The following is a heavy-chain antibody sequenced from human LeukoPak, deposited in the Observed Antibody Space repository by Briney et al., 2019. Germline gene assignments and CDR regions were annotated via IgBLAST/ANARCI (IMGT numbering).Heavy chain of an antibody. CDR2: MNPNSGNT. CDR3: ARAYYDFWSGYWSKTEWMYYYYYMDV. Sequence: ASVKVSCKASGYTFTSYDINWVRQATGQGLEWMGWMNPNSGNTGYAQKFQGRVTITRNTSISTAYMELSSLRSEDTAVYYCARAYYDFWSGYWSKTEWMYYYYYMDVWGKGTTVTVSS. V-gene: IGHV1-8*03. J-gene: IGHJ6*03. CDR1: GYTFTSYD. D-gene: IGHD3-3*01.